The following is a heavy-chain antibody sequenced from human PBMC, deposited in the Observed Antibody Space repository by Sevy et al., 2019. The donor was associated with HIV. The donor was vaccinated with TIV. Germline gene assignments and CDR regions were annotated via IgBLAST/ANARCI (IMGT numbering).Heavy chain of an antibody. V-gene: IGHV1-18*01. CDR2: ISAYNGNT. J-gene: IGHJ4*02. CDR1: GYTFTSYG. Sequence: ASVKVSCKASGYTFTSYGISWVRQAHGQGLEWMGWISAYNGNTNYAQKLQGRVTMTTDTSTSTAYMELRSLRSDDTAVYYCARIRVRSIAAAGRGSFDYWGQGTLVTVSS. D-gene: IGHD6-13*01. CDR3: ARIRVRSIAAAGRGSFDY.